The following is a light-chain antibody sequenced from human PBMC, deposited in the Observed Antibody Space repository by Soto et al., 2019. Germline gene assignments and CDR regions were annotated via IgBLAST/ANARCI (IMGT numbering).Light chain of an antibody. CDR2: GAS. V-gene: IGKV3-20*01. Sequence: EIVLTQSPGTLSLSPGERATLSCRASQSVSSSYLAWYQHKPGQAPRLLIFGASSRATGIPDRFSGSGSGTDFTLTISRLEPEDFAVYYCQQYGSSAWGFGQGTKVEIK. J-gene: IGKJ1*01. CDR1: QSVSSSY. CDR3: QQYGSSAWG.